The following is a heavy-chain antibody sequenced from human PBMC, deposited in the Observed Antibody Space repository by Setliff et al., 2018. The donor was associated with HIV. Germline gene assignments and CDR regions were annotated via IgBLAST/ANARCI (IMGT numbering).Heavy chain of an antibody. CDR1: GFTVSTNY. CDR3: ARDYAYNWNSVMDA. CDR2: LYSGGAT. J-gene: IGHJ6*03. D-gene: IGHD1-7*01. V-gene: IGHV3-66*01. Sequence: PGGSLRLSCAVSGFTVSTNYMNWVRQAPGKGLEWVSVLYSGGATDYADSVKGRFTISRDNAKNSLYLQMNSLRAEDTAVYYCARDYAYNWNSVMDAWGKGTTVTVS.